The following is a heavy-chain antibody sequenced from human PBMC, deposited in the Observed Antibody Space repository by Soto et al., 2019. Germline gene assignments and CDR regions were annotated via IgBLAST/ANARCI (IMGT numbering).Heavy chain of an antibody. Sequence: PSETLSLTCTVSGGSISSYYWSWIRQPPGQGLEWIGEIYRTGSTNYNPSLKSRVTISLDKSENQFSLKVTSLTAADTAVYYCASRDPGTSADYWGQGTLVTVSS. CDR1: GGSISSYY. V-gene: IGHV4-4*09. J-gene: IGHJ4*02. D-gene: IGHD1-7*01. CDR2: IYRTGST. CDR3: ASRDPGTSADY.